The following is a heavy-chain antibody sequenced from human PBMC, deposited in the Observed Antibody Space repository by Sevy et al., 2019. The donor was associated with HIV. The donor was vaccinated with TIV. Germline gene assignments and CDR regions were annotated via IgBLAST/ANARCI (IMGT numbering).Heavy chain of an antibody. CDR1: GFTFSNYV. D-gene: IGHD3-22*01. CDR3: AKTAIGSTEDYDSSGYIDY. V-gene: IGHV3-23*01. J-gene: IGHJ4*02. Sequence: GGSLRLSCVGSGFTFSNYVMSWVRQAPGKGLECVSVISGSGASTYYADSVKGRFTISRDNSKNTLYLQMNSLRAEDMAVYYCAKTAIGSTEDYDSSGYIDYWGQGTLVTVSS. CDR2: ISGSGAST.